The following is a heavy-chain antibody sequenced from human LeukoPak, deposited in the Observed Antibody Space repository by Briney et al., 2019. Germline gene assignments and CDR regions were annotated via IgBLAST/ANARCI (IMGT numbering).Heavy chain of an antibody. CDR2: IYYSGST. CDR1: GGSISSYY. J-gene: IGHJ6*03. V-gene: IGHV4-59*01. Sequence: PSETLSLTCTVSGGSISSYYWSWIRQTPGKGLEWIGYIYYSGSTNFNPSLKSRVTISVDTSKNQFSLKMSSVTAADTAVYFCARGGPPGYYYDYYMDVWGKGTTVTVSS. CDR3: ARGGPPGYYYDYYMDV.